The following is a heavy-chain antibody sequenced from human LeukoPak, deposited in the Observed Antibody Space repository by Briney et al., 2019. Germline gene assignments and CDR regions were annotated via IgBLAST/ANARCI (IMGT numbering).Heavy chain of an antibody. J-gene: IGHJ4*02. V-gene: IGHV4-39*01. CDR2: IYYSGST. Sequence: SETLSLTCTVSGGSISSSSYYWGWIRQPPGKGLEWIGSIYYSGSTYYNPSLKSRVTISVDTSKNQFSLKLSSVTAADTAVYYCASPEKYSGGYYGYWGQGTLVTVSS. CDR3: ASPEKYSGGYYGY. CDR1: GGSISSSSYY. D-gene: IGHD1-26*01.